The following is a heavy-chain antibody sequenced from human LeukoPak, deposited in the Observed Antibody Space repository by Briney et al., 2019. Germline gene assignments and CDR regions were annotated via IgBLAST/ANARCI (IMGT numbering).Heavy chain of an antibody. J-gene: IGHJ4*02. D-gene: IGHD1-20*01. CDR1: GGSISRHY. CDR3: ARLYIWIRPFDS. Sequence: PSETLSLTCTVSGGSISRHYWSWIRQPPGKELEWIGYIYYSGNTNYNPSLKSRVTISVDTSKNQFSLKLTSVTAADTAVYYCARLYIWIRPFDSWGQGTLVAVSS. V-gene: IGHV4-59*11. CDR2: IYYSGNT.